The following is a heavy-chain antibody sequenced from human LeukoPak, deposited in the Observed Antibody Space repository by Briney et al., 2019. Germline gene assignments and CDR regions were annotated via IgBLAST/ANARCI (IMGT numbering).Heavy chain of an antibody. Sequence: KPSETLSLTCTVSGGSINSYYWSWIRQPPGKGLEWIGYIYYSGSTNYNPSLKSRVTISVDTSKNQFSLKLSSVTAADTAVYHCARIAYCGGDCRRTGGFDIWGQGTMVTASS. V-gene: IGHV4-59*01. D-gene: IGHD2-21*02. CDR2: IYYSGST. CDR3: ARIAYCGGDCRRTGGFDI. CDR1: GGSINSYY. J-gene: IGHJ3*02.